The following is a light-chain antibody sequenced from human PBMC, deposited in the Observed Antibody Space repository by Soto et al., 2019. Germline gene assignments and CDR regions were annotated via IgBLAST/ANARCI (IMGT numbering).Light chain of an antibody. CDR2: DAS. CDR1: QSVSSNY. V-gene: IGKV3-20*01. CDR3: QQFESSPLT. Sequence: EIVLTQSPGTLSLSPGERATPSCRASQSVSSNYLAWYQQKPGQAPRLLMYDASSRATGIPDRFSGSGSGTDFSLTISRLEPEDFAVYYCQQFESSPLTFGGGTKVDIK. J-gene: IGKJ4*01.